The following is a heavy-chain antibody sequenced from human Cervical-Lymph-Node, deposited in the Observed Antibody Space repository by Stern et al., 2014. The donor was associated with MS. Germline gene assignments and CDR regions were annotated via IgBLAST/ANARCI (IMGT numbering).Heavy chain of an antibody. CDR3: AKAARTSMFDY. V-gene: IGHV3-23*04. D-gene: IGHD2/OR15-2a*01. J-gene: IGHJ4*02. Sequence: EVQLVESGGGLVQPGGSLRLSCAASGFTFSNHAMNWVRQAPGKGLDWISTISNSDNGTYYAYAVPDRFTISRYSSKDTVFLQMSNLRVEDTAVYYCAKAARTSMFDYWGQGALVTVSS. CDR1: GFTFSNHA. CDR2: ISNSDNGT.